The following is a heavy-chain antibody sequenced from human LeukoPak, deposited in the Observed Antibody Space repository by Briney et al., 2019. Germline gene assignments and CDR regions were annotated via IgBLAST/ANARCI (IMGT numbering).Heavy chain of an antibody. V-gene: IGHV3-23*01. J-gene: IGHJ4*02. CDR3: AKAPRFLYYYDSSGYYF. CDR2: ISGSGGST. D-gene: IGHD3-22*01. Sequence: GGSLRPSCAASGFTFSSHAMSWVRQAPGKGLEWVSAISGSGGSTYYADSVKGRFTISRDNSKNTLYLQMNSLRAEDTAVYYCAKAPRFLYYYDSSGYYFWGQGTLVTVSS. CDR1: GFTFSSHA.